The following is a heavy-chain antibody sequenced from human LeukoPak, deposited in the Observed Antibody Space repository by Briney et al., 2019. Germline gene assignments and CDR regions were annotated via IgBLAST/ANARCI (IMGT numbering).Heavy chain of an antibody. Sequence: ASVTVSCKASGYTFTGYYMHWVRQAPGQGLEWMGWINPNSGGTNYAQKFQGRVTMTRDTSISTAYMELSRLRSDDTAVYYCARDSSSWYWINWFDPWGQGTLVTVSS. V-gene: IGHV1-2*02. CDR2: INPNSGGT. CDR3: ARDSSSWYWINWFDP. D-gene: IGHD6-13*01. J-gene: IGHJ5*02. CDR1: GYTFTGYY.